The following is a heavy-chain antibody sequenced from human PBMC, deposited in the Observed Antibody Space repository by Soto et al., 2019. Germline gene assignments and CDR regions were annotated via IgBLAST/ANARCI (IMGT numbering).Heavy chain of an antibody. CDR2: INDYGTTI. CDR1: GFNLGSYW. Sequence: EVQLVESGGGLVQPGGSLRLSCAASGFNLGSYWMHWVRQAPGKGLVWVSRINDYGTTINYAESVEGRFTISRDDAKSEVYLQMHHPRAEDTAVYYCSRGGPEPFDYWGQGALVTVSS. V-gene: IGHV3-74*01. CDR3: SRGGPEPFDY. J-gene: IGHJ4*02.